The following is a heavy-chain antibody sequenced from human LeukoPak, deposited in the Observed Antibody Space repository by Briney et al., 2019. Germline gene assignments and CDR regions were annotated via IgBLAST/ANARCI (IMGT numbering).Heavy chain of an antibody. CDR1: GFTFSTYV. J-gene: IGHJ4*02. D-gene: IGHD3-22*01. CDR2: ISVGAEYI. Sequence: GGSLRLSCAASGFTFSTYVMNWFRQAPGKGLEWVSTISVGAEYIFYADSVKGRFTISRDNSKNTLFLQMNSLRAEDTAVYYCATPYDSRGYSFDYWGQGTLVTVSS. V-gene: IGHV3-23*01. CDR3: ATPYDSRGYSFDY.